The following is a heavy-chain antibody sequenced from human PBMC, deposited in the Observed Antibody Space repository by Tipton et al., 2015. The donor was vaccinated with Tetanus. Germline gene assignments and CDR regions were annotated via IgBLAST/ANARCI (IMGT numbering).Heavy chain of an antibody. J-gene: IGHJ4*02. CDR2: MNSDGCAS. D-gene: IGHD6-19*01. Sequence: SLRLSCAASGFTFSNYWMHWVRQAPGKGLLWVARMNSDGCASNYADTVKGRFTISRDSAQNTLYLQMNTRRVEDTANDYCARSECSEGKCFLGVFNSWGQGTLVPVSS. CDR1: GFTFSNYW. V-gene: IGHV3-74*01. CDR3: ARSECSEGKCFLGVFNS.